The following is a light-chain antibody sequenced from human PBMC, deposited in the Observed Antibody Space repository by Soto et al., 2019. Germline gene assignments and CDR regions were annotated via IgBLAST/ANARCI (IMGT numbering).Light chain of an antibody. V-gene: IGKV2-28*01. Sequence: DIVMTQSPLSLPVTPGEPASISCRSSQSLLHSNGYNYLDWYLQKPVQSPQLLIYLGSNRASGVLARFSGSGPGTDFTLKISRVEAEDVGVYYCMQALQTPRTFGQGTKVEIK. J-gene: IGKJ1*01. CDR2: LGS. CDR3: MQALQTPRT. CDR1: QSLLHSNGYNY.